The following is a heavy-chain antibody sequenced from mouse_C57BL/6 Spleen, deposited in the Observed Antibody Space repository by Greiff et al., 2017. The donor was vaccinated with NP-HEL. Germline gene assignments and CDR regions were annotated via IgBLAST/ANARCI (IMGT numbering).Heavy chain of an antibody. CDR2: IDPSDSYT. D-gene: IGHD4-1*01. J-gene: IGHJ2*01. V-gene: IGHV1-59*01. Sequence: QVQLQQPGAELVRPGTSVKLSCKASGYTFTSYWMHWVKQRPGQGLEWIGVIDPSDSYTNYNQKFKGKATLTVDTSSSTAYMQLSSLTSEDSAVYYCASELGREGYFDDWGQGTTLTVSS. CDR1: GYTFTSYW. CDR3: ASELGREGYFDD.